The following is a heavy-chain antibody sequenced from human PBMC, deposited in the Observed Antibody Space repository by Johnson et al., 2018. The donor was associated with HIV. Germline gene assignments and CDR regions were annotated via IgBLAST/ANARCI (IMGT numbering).Heavy chain of an antibody. D-gene: IGHD2-15*01. CDR2: IKQDGSEK. CDR1: GFTFSSYW. J-gene: IGHJ3*02. CDR3: ARSVGYCSGGSCSPDAFDI. V-gene: IGHV3-7*01. Sequence: MQLVESGGGVVQPGGSLRLSCAASGFTFSSYWMSWVRQAPGKGLEWVANIKQDGSEKYYVDSVKGRFTISRDNAKNSLYLQMNSLRAEDTAVDYCARSVGYCSGGSCSPDAFDIWGQGTMVTVSS.